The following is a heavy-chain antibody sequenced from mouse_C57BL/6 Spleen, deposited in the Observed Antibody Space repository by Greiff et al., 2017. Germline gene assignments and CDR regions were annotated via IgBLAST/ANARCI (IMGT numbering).Heavy chain of an antibody. CDR3: ARDYGSSPLGLGV. J-gene: IGHJ1*03. CDR2: IYPGDGDT. V-gene: IGHV1-82*01. D-gene: IGHD1-1*01. Sequence: QVQLQQSGPELVKPGASVKISCKASGYAFSSSWMNWVKQRPGKGLEWIGRIYPGDGDTNYNGKFKGKATLTADKSSSTAYMQLSSLTSEDSAVYFCARDYGSSPLGLGVWGTGTTVTVSS. CDR1: GYAFSSSW.